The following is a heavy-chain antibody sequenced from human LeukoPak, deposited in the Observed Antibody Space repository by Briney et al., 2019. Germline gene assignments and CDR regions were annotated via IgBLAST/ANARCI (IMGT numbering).Heavy chain of an antibody. V-gene: IGHV1-69*05. Sequence: ASVEVSCKASGYTFTSYDINWVRQAPGQGLEWMGRIIPIFGTANYAQKFQGRVTITTDESTSTAYMELSSLRSEDTAVYYCARDADDRGGGEDYWGQGTLVTVSS. J-gene: IGHJ4*02. CDR3: ARDADDRGGGEDY. CDR1: GYTFTSYD. D-gene: IGHD2-21*01. CDR2: IIPIFGTA.